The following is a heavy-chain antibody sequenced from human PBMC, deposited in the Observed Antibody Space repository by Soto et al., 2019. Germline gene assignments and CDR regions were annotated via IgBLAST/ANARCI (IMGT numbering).Heavy chain of an antibody. CDR3: ATHSSGWPDAFDI. J-gene: IGHJ3*02. Sequence: ASVKVSCKVSGYTLTELSMHWVRQAPGKGLEWMGGFDPEDGETIYAQKFQGRVTMTEDTSADTAYMELSSLRSEDTAVYYCATHSSGWPDAFDIWGQGTMVTVSS. CDR1: GYTLTELS. CDR2: FDPEDGET. V-gene: IGHV1-24*01. D-gene: IGHD6-19*01.